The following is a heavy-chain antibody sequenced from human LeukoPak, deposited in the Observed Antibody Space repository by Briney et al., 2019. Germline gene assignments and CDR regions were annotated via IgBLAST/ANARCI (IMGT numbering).Heavy chain of an antibody. CDR3: ARDYKYAFDN. CDR1: GFTFSDYS. Sequence: GGSLRLSCAASGFTFSDYSMNWVRQAPGKGLEWISYIGIDSGNTNYADSVKGRFTISGDKAKNSLYLQMNSLRVEHTAVYYCARDYKYAFDNWGQGTLVTVSS. D-gene: IGHD5-24*01. CDR2: IGIDSGNT. J-gene: IGHJ4*02. V-gene: IGHV3-48*01.